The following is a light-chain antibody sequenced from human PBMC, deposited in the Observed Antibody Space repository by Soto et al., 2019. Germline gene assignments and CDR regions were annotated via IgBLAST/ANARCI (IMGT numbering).Light chain of an antibody. V-gene: IGKV3-20*01. J-gene: IGKJ2*01. CDR3: RQYGSLYT. CDR1: QSVSSSY. CDR2: GAS. Sequence: EIVLTQSPGTLSLSPGERATLSCRASQSVSSSYLAWYQQKPGQAPRLLIYGASSRATGIPDRVTGRGSGTHFTLTISSLEPGDFAVYYCRQYGSLYTVGQGTNLEIK.